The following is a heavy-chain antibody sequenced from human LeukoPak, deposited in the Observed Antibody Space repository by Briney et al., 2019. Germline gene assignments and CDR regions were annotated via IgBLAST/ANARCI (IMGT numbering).Heavy chain of an antibody. Sequence: GGSLRLSCAASGFTFSDYYMSWIRQAPGKGLEWVSYISSSSSYTNYADSVKGRFTISRDNAENSLYLQMNSLRAEDTAVYYCARSNYAAGPDYWGQGTLVTVSS. CDR2: ISSSSSYT. J-gene: IGHJ4*02. CDR1: GFTFSDYY. CDR3: ARSNYAAGPDY. D-gene: IGHD6-19*01. V-gene: IGHV3-11*03.